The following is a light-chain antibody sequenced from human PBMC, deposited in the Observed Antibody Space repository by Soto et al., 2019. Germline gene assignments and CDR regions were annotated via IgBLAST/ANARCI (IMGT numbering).Light chain of an antibody. CDR1: SGHSSYI. CDR3: ETWDSNTHGV. CDR2: LEGSGSY. J-gene: IGLJ2*01. V-gene: IGLV4-60*03. Sequence: QLVLTQSSSASASLGSSVKLTCTLSSGHSSYIIAWHQQQPGKAPRYLMKLEGSGSYNKGSGVPDRFSGSSSGADRYLTISNLQSEDEADYSCETWDSNTHGVFGGGTKLTVL.